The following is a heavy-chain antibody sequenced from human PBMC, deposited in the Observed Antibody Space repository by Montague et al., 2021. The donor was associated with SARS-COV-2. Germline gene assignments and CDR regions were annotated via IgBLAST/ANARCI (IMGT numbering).Heavy chain of an antibody. D-gene: IGHD3-22*01. CDR1: GFSLSTSGVG. V-gene: IGHV2-5*02. J-gene: IGHJ4*02. CDR2: XYWDDDK. Sequence: PALVKPTQTLTLTCTFSGFSLSTSGVGVGWIRQPPGKALEWLALXYWDDDKRYSPSLKTRLTITKDTSKNQVVLTTTNMDPVDTGTYYCAHRLARHYDINAHLWGPFGCWGQGTLVTVSS. CDR3: AHRLARHYDINAHLWGPFGC.